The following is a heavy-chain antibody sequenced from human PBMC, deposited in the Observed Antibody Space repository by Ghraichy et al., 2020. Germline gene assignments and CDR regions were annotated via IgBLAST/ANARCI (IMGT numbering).Heavy chain of an antibody. V-gene: IGHV4-39*01. CDR3: ASSRGLRSNWFDP. J-gene: IGHJ5*02. CDR1: GGSISSSSYY. D-gene: IGHD3-3*01. CDR2: IYYSGST. Sequence: SETLSLTCTVSGGSISSSSYYWGWIRQPPGKGLEWIGSIYYSGSTYYNPSLKSRVTISVDTSKNQFSLKLSSVTAADTAVFYCASSRGLRSNWFDPWGQGTLVTVSS.